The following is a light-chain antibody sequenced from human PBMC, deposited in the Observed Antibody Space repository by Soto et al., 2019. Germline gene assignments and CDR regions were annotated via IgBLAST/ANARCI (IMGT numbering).Light chain of an antibody. J-gene: IGLJ2*01. V-gene: IGLV6-57*04. CDR1: SGGIASNY. CDR3: QSYDSTTVV. Sequence: NFILTQPHSVSESPGKTVTISCTRSSGGIASNYVQWYQQRPGSAPTIVIYKNNQRFSGVPARFSGSTDGSSNSASLTISGLQIEDEADYYCQSYDSTTVVFGGGTKVTVL. CDR2: KNN.